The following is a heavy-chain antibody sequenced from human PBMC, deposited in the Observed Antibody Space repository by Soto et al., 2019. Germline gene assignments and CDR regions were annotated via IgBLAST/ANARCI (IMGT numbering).Heavy chain of an antibody. CDR1: GGTFSSYA. Sequence: QVQLVQSGAEVKQPGSSVKVSCKASGGTFSSYAISWVRQAPGQGLEWMGGIIPILGTANYAQTFQGRVTITADKSTSTTYMELSRLRSEETAVYYSARIRVVVVPATLSIDWRGGWFYPCGQGCLLTVSS. D-gene: IGHD2-2*01. J-gene: IGHJ5*02. V-gene: IGHV1-69*06. CDR2: IIPILGTA. CDR3: ARIRVVVVPATLSIDWRGGWFYP.